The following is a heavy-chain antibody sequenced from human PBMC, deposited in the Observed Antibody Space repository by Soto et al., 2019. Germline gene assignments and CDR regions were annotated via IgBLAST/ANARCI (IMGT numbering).Heavy chain of an antibody. Sequence: AASVKVSCKASGYTFTGYYMHWVRQAPGQGLEWMGWINPNSGGTNYAQKFQGRVTMTRDTSISTAYMELSRLRSDDTAVYYCARDTTTIRLSYYYGMDVWGQGTTVTVSS. V-gene: IGHV1-2*02. D-gene: IGHD5-12*01. CDR2: INPNSGGT. CDR3: ARDTTTIRLSYYYGMDV. CDR1: GYTFTGYY. J-gene: IGHJ6*02.